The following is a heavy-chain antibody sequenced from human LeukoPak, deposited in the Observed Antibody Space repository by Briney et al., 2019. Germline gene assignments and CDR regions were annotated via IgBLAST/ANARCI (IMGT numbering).Heavy chain of an antibody. CDR2: IDSDGRTT. V-gene: IGHV3-74*01. CDR1: GFTFSIYW. J-gene: IGHJ3*01. Sequence: GGSLRLSCAASGFTFSIYWMYWVRQAPGKGLVWVSRIDSDGRTTDYADSLRGRFIISRDNPKNTLYLQMNSLKADDTAIYYCVVASDALDLWGQGTTVTVSS. D-gene: IGHD5-12*01. CDR3: VVASDALDL.